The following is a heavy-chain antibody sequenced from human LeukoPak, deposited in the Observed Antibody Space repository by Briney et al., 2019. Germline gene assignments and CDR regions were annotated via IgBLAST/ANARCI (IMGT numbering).Heavy chain of an antibody. CDR1: GYIFTNYW. CDR3: ARIRDGYGDY. V-gene: IGHV5-51*01. J-gene: IGHJ4*02. D-gene: IGHD5-24*01. CDR2: IYPGDSDT. Sequence: PGESLKVSCQVSGYIFTNYWIGWVRQMPRKGLEWMGIIYPGDSDTRYSPSFQGQVTISADKSISTAYLQWNSLKASDSAMYYCARIRDGYGDYWGQGTLVTVSS.